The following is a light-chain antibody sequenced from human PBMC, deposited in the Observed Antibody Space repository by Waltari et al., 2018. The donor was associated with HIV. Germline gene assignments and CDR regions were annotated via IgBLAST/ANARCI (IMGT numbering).Light chain of an antibody. CDR2: RVS. CDR3: MQGAHWPYT. J-gene: IGKJ2*01. CDR1: QRLNTSDGNTY. V-gene: IGKV2-30*01. Sequence: DVVMTQSPLSLPVTLGQPTSISCRSSQRLNTSDGNTYLNWFHQRPGQSPRRLIYRVSRRDSWAPDRCSGSGSATNFTLKISRVEAGDVGVYYCMQGAHWPYTFGQGTKLEIK.